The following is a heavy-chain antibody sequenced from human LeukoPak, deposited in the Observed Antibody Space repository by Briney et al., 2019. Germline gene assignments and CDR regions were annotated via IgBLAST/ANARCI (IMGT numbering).Heavy chain of an antibody. V-gene: IGHV3-48*03. J-gene: IGHJ4*02. CDR1: GFTFSSYE. CDR2: ISSSGSTI. Sequence: PGGSLRLSCAASGFTFSSYEMNWVRQAPGKGLEWVSYISSSGSTIYYADSVKGRFTISRDNAKNSLYLQMNSLSAEDTAVYYCARDWGTYSGYDPSFDYWGQGTLVTVSS. CDR3: ARDWGTYSGYDPSFDY. D-gene: IGHD5-12*01.